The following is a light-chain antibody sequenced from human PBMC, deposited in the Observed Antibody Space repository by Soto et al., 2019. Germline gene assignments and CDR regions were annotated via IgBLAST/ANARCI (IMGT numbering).Light chain of an antibody. J-gene: IGLJ2*01. CDR2: DVN. V-gene: IGLV2-11*01. CDR1: SSDVGGYNY. Sequence: QSALTQPPSASGSPGQSVTISCTGTSSDVGGYNYVSWYQQHPGKAPKLMIYDVNKRPSGVPDRFSGSKSGNTASLTISGLQAEDEADYYCCSYAGSYTFEGVFGGGTKLTVL. CDR3: CSYAGSYTFEGV.